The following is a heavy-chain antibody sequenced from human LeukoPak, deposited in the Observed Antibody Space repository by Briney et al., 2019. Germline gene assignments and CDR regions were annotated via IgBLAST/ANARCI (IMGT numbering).Heavy chain of an antibody. CDR2: ISGSGGST. Sequence: GGSLRLSCAASGFTFSSYAMSWVRQAPGKGLGWVSAISGSGGSTYYADSVKGRFTISRDNSKNTLYLQMNSLRAEDTAVYYCAKDLLISYYYGSGSYYKPSPKFDYWGQGTLVTVSS. J-gene: IGHJ4*02. CDR1: GFTFSSYA. D-gene: IGHD3-10*01. V-gene: IGHV3-23*01. CDR3: AKDLLISYYYGSGSYYKPSPKFDY.